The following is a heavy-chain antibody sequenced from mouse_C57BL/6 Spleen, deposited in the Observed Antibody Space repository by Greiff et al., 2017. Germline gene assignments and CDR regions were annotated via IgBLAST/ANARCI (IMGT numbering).Heavy chain of an antibody. D-gene: IGHD1-1*01. CDR2: IDPSDSYT. Sequence: QVQLKQPGAELVKPGASVKLSCKASGYTFTSYWMQWVKQRPGQGLEWIGEIDPSDSYTNYNQKFKGKATLTVDTSSSTAYMQLSSLTSEDSAVYYCANYGSSPLYYAMDYWGQGTSVTVSS. CDR1: GYTFTSYW. CDR3: ANYGSSPLYYAMDY. J-gene: IGHJ4*01. V-gene: IGHV1-50*01.